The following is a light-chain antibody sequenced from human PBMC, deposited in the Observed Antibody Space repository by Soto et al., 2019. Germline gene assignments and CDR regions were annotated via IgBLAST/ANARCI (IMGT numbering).Light chain of an antibody. CDR3: QQYNNWPLIT. V-gene: IGKV3-11*01. J-gene: IGKJ5*01. CDR2: DAS. CDR1: PSVSNS. Sequence: EILLTQSPATLSLSPGERSTLSCRASPSVSNSLAWYQHKPGQAPRLLIYDASNRATGVPTRISGSGSGTEFTLTISSLQSEDFAVYYCQQYNNWPLITFGQGTRLEIK.